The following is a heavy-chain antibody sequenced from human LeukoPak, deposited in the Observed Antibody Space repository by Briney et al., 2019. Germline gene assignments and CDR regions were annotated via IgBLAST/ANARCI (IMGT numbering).Heavy chain of an antibody. CDR3: ARGRGGGGSSSNWFDP. CDR2: IYYSGTT. V-gene: IGHV4-59*12. J-gene: IGHJ5*02. D-gene: IGHD2-15*01. Sequence: SETLSLTCTVSGGSISSYYWSWIRQPPGKGLEWIGYIYYSGTTNYNPSLESRVTISVDTSKNQFSLNLISVTAADTAVYFCARGRGGGGSSSNWFDPWGQGTLVTVSS. CDR1: GGSISSYY.